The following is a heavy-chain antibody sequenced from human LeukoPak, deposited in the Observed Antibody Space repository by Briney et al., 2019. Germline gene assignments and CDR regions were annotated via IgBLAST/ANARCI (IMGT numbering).Heavy chain of an antibody. Sequence: PSETLSLTCTVSGGSISTYYWNWVRQPPGKGLEWIGYVYYSGITNYNPSLKSRVTISVDTSKNQFSLKLNSVTTADTAVCNCPKYGYSSGWYFDYWGQGTLVTVSS. CDR1: GGSISTYY. CDR2: VYYSGIT. J-gene: IGHJ4*02. CDR3: PKYGYSSGWYFDY. V-gene: IGHV4-59*01. D-gene: IGHD6-19*01.